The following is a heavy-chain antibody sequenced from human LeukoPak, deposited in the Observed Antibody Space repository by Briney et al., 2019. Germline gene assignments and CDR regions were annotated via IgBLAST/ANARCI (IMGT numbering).Heavy chain of an antibody. Sequence: GGSLRLFCAASGFTFSDYYMSWIRQAPGKGLEWVSYISSSGSTIYYADSVKGRFTISRDNAKNSLYLQMNSLRAKDTAVYYCARAHDYVWGSYRYLYYFDYWGQGTLVTVSS. CDR3: ARAHDYVWGSYRYLYYFDY. D-gene: IGHD3-16*02. CDR2: ISSSGSTI. CDR1: GFTFSDYY. V-gene: IGHV3-11*01. J-gene: IGHJ4*02.